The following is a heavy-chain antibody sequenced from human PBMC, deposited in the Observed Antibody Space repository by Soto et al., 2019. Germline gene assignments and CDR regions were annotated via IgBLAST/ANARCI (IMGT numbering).Heavy chain of an antibody. Sequence: EVQLVESGGGLVKPGGSLRLSCAASGFTFSSYSMNWVRQAPGEGLEWVSSISSSSSYIYYADSVKGRCTISRDNAKNSLYLQMNSLRDEDTAVYYCARDVTRSTYYYLSPGGFDPWGQGTLVTVYS. D-gene: IGHD3-22*01. CDR3: ARDVTRSTYYYLSPGGFDP. CDR1: GFTFSSYS. V-gene: IGHV3-21*01. CDR2: ISSSSSYI. J-gene: IGHJ5*02.